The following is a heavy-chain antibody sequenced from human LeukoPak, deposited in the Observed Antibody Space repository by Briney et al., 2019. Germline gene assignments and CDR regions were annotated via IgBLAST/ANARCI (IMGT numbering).Heavy chain of an antibody. J-gene: IGHJ4*02. CDR1: GYTLTAYY. Sequence: GASVKVSCKASGYTLTAYYIHWVRQAPGQGLEWMGRINPNSGDTNYEQKFQSRVTMTRDTSISTVYMELNRLKSDDTAVYSCVRDGYSYGHCPYHVDYWGQGTLVTVSS. CDR3: VRDGYSYGHCPYHVDY. D-gene: IGHD5-18*01. V-gene: IGHV1-2*06. CDR2: INPNSGDT.